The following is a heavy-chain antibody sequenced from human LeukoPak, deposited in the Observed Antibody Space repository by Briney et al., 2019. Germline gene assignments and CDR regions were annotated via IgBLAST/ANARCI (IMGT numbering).Heavy chain of an antibody. CDR2: TYYRSKWYN. V-gene: IGHV6-1*01. J-gene: IGHJ4*02. CDR1: GDSVSSSSAA. CDR3: AREPGHYYGSGSLDY. D-gene: IGHD3-10*01. Sequence: PSQTLSLTCAISGDSVSSSSAAWNWIRQSPSRGLEWLGRTYYRSKWYNDYAVSVKSRITINPDTSKNQFSLQLNSVTPEDTAVYYCAREPGHYYGSGSLDYWGQGTLVTVSS.